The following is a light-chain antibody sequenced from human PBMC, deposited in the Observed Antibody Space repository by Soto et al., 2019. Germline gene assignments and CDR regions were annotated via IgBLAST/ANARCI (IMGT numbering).Light chain of an antibody. CDR2: AAS. CDR1: QGISSY. V-gene: IGKV1-8*01. Sequence: AIRMTQSPSSFSASTGDRVTITCRASQGISSYLAWYQQKPVKAPKLLIYAASTLQSGVPSRFIGSGSVTDFTLTISCLQSEAFATYYCQQYYSYPPTFGQGTKLEIK. J-gene: IGKJ2*01. CDR3: QQYYSYPPT.